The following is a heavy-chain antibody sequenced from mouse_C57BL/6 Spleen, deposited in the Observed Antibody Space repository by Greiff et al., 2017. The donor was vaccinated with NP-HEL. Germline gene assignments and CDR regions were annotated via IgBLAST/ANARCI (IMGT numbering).Heavy chain of an antibody. Sequence: EVQRVESGGGLVQPGGSLKLSCAASGFTFSDYGMAWVRQAPRKGPEWVAFISNLAYSIYYADTVTGRFTISRENAKNTLYLEMSSLRSEDTAMYYCARANWDLYFDYWGQGTTLTVSS. D-gene: IGHD4-1*01. J-gene: IGHJ2*01. CDR2: ISNLAYSI. CDR1: GFTFSDYG. V-gene: IGHV5-15*01. CDR3: ARANWDLYFDY.